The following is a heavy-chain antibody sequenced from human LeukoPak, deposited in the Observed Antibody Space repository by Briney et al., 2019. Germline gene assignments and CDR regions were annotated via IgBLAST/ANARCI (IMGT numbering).Heavy chain of an antibody. D-gene: IGHD6-6*01. Sequence: GGSLRLSCAASGFTFSSYGMHWVRQAPGKGLEWVAFIRYDGSNKYYADSVKGRFTIPRDNSKNTLYLQMNSLRAEDTAVYYCAKVSSSSSWGYFGYWGQGTLVTVSS. CDR2: IRYDGSNK. V-gene: IGHV3-30*02. CDR1: GFTFSSYG. J-gene: IGHJ4*02. CDR3: AKVSSSSSWGYFGY.